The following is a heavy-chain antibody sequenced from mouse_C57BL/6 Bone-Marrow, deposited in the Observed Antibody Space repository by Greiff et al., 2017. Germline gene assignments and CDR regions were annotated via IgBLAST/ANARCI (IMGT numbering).Heavy chain of an antibody. CDR2: IDPENGDT. V-gene: IGHV14-4*01. CDR3: TKGGRYFDV. Sequence: EVQLQQSGAELVRPGASVKLSCTASGFNIKDDYMHWVKQRPEQGLEWIGWIDPENGDTEYASKIQGKATITADTSSNTAYLQLSSLTSEDTAVYYCTKGGRYFDVWGTGTTVTVSS. CDR1: GFNIKDDY. J-gene: IGHJ1*03.